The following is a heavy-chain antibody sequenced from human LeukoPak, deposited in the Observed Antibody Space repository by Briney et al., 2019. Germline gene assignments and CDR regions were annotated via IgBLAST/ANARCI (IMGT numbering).Heavy chain of an antibody. J-gene: IGHJ5*02. V-gene: IGHV4-4*02. CDR1: GGSISSSNW. D-gene: IGHD3-10*01. CDR3: ARGLSITMVRGISTGWFDP. CDR2: IYHSGST. Sequence: SETLSLTCTVSGGSISSSNWWSWVRQPPGKGLEWIGEIYHSGSTNYNPSLKSRVTISVDTSKNQFSLKLSSVTAADTAVYYCARGLSITMVRGISTGWFDPWGQGTLVTVSS.